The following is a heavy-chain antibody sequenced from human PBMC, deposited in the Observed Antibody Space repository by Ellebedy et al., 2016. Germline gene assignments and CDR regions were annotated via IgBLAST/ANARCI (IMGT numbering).Heavy chain of an antibody. CDR3: ARQSIETTVGPADFDS. CDR1: GGSISNYY. CDR2: IYYSGST. Sequence: GSLRLSCTVSGGSISNYYWTWIRQPPGKGLEWIGYIYYSGSTNYNPSLKSRVTISVDTSKNQFSLELRSVAATDTAVYYCARQSIETTVGPADFDSWGPGTLVTVSS. D-gene: IGHD1-26*01. V-gene: IGHV4-59*08. J-gene: IGHJ4*02.